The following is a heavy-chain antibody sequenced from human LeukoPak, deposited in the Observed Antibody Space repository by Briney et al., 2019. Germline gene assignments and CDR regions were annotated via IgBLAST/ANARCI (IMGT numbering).Heavy chain of an antibody. CDR2: IKKDGSIK. Sequence: GGSLRLSCAASGFTFSSYWVTWVRQAPGKGLEWVANIKKDGSIKAYVDSVKGRFTISRDNAKNSLYLQMNSLRAEDTAAYYCARVVAAGNYFDYWGQGTLVTVSS. V-gene: IGHV3-7*01. CDR3: ARVVAAGNYFDY. D-gene: IGHD6-13*01. J-gene: IGHJ4*02. CDR1: GFTFSSYW.